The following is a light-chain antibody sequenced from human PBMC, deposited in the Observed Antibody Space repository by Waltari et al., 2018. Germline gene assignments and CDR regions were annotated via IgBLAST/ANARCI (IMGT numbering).Light chain of an antibody. CDR3: SSYTTSSTVYV. J-gene: IGLJ1*01. V-gene: IGLV2-14*03. Sequence: QSALTQPASVSGSPGQSITISCTGTSSDVGTYDYVSWYQQHQGKAPNLMIYDATKRPSGIANRFSGSTSGNTASLTISGLQAEDDADYYCSSYTTSSTVYVFGTGTKVTVL. CDR2: DAT. CDR1: SSDVGTYDY.